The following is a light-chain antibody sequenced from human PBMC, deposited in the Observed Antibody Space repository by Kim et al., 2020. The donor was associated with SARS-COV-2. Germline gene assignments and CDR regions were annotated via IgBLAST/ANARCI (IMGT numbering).Light chain of an antibody. Sequence: VSPGQTASITCSGDKLGNTFASWYQQKPGQSPVLVIFEDNRRPSGILERFSGSKSGNTATLTITGTQPLDEADYYCQAWDSSTYVFGPGTKVTVL. V-gene: IGLV3-1*01. J-gene: IGLJ1*01. CDR2: EDN. CDR1: KLGNTF. CDR3: QAWDSSTYV.